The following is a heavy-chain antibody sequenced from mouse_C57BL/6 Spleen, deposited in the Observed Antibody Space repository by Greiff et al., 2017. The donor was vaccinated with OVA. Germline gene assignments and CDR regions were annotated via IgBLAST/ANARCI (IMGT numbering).Heavy chain of an antibody. J-gene: IGHJ2*01. CDR1: GFTFSSYA. Sequence: EVHLVESGGGLVKPGGSLKLSCAASGFTFSSYAMSWVRQTPEKRLEWVATISDGGSYTYYPDNVKGRFTISRDNAKNNLYLQMSHLKSEDTAMYYCARERTTTVVATFDYWGQGTTLTVSS. CDR3: ARERTTTVVATFDY. V-gene: IGHV5-4*01. D-gene: IGHD1-1*01. CDR2: ISDGGSYT.